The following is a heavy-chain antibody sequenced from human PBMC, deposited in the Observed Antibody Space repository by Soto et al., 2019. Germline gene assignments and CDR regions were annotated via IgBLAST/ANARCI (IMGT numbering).Heavy chain of an antibody. Sequence: SVKVSCKASGGTFSSYAISWVRQAPGQGLEWMGGIIPIFGTANYAQKFQGRVTITADESTSTAYMELSSLRSEDTAVYYCAREININYYDSSGYIYFDYWGKGTLVTVSS. CDR3: AREININYYDSSGYIYFDY. CDR2: IIPIFGTA. CDR1: GGTFSSYA. V-gene: IGHV1-69*13. D-gene: IGHD3-22*01. J-gene: IGHJ4*02.